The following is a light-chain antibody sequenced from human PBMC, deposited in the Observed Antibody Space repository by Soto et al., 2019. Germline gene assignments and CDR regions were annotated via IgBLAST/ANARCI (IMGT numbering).Light chain of an antibody. J-gene: IGKJ5*01. V-gene: IGKV3-11*01. CDR3: QQRSDWPIT. CDR1: QSVSNY. CDR2: DVS. Sequence: EFVLTQFPATLSLSPGERATLSCRASQSVSNYLAWYQQKPGQAPRLLIYDVSTRAAGIPARFTGSGSGTDFTLTITSLEPEDIAVYSCQQRSDWPITFGQGTRLEIK.